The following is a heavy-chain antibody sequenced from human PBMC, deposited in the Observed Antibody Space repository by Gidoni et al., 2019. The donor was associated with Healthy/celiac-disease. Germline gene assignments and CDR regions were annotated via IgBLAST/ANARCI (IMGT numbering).Heavy chain of an antibody. D-gene: IGHD3-10*01. V-gene: IGHV1-8*01. Sequence: QVHLVQTGAEVKKPGASVTVSGTASGYTLTSYDINWVRQATGQVLEWMGWMNPNSGNTGYAQKFQGRVTMTRNTSISTAYMELSSLRSEDTAVYYCARGGEDYWGQGTLVTVSS. CDR3: ARGGEDY. CDR1: GYTLTSYD. J-gene: IGHJ4*02. CDR2: MNPNSGNT.